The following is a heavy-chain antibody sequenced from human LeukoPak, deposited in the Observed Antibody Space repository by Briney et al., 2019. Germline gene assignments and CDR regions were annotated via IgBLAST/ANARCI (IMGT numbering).Heavy chain of an antibody. D-gene: IGHD6-13*01. Sequence: PSETLSHTCAVYGGSFSGYYWSWIRQPPGKGLEWIGEINHSGSTNYNPSLKSRVTISVDTSKNQFSLKLSSVTAADTAVYYCARTQQQLSLDYWGQGTLVTVSS. CDR3: ARTQQQLSLDY. CDR1: GGSFSGYY. V-gene: IGHV4-34*01. J-gene: IGHJ4*02. CDR2: INHSGST.